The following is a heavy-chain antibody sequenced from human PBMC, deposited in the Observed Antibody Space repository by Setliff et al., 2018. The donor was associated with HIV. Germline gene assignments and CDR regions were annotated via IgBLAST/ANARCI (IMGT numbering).Heavy chain of an antibody. CDR3: ARGIRWRYCSSTSCSDAFDI. J-gene: IGHJ3*02. D-gene: IGHD2-2*01. CDR1: GNTFTTYD. V-gene: IGHV1-18*01. Sequence: ASVKVSCKASGNTFTTYDISWVRQAPGQGLEWMGWISVYNGDTNYAQKFQGRVTMTTDTSTSTAYMELRSLRSDDTAVYYCARGIRWRYCSSTSCSDAFDIWGQGTMVTVS. CDR2: ISVYNGDT.